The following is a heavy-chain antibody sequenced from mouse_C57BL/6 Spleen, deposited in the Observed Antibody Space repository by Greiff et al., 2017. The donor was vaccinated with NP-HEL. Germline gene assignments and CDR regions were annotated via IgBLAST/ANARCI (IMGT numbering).Heavy chain of an antibody. CDR1: GYTFTDYY. Sequence: EVQLQQSGPELVKPGASVKISCKASGYTFTDYYMNWVKQSHGKSLEWIGDINPNNGGTSYNQKFKGKATLTVDKSSSTAYMELRSLTSEDSAVYYCARYYGSSAGFAYWGQGTLVTVSA. CDR3: ARYYGSSAGFAY. J-gene: IGHJ3*01. CDR2: INPNNGGT. D-gene: IGHD1-1*01. V-gene: IGHV1-26*01.